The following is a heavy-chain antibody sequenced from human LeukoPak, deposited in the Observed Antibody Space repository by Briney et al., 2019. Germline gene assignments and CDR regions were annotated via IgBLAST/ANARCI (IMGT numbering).Heavy chain of an antibody. J-gene: IGHJ4*02. Sequence: GGSLRRSCAASGFTFSSYEMNWVRQAPGKGLEWVANIKQDGNEKYYVDSVKGRFTISRDNAKNSLDLQMNSLRPEDAAVYYCAKAPVTTCRGAFCYPFDYWGLGTLVTVSS. CDR3: AKAPVTTCRGAFCYPFDY. D-gene: IGHD2-15*01. CDR1: GFTFSSYE. CDR2: IKQDGNEK. V-gene: IGHV3-7*03.